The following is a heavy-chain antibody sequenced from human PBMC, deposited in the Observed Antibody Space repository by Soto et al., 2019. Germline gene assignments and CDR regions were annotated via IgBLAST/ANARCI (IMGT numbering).Heavy chain of an antibody. CDR3: ARDGGSHGPSYFDS. V-gene: IGHV3-33*01. J-gene: IGHJ4*02. Sequence: ESGGGVVQPGRSLRLSCAASGSTFSNYGMHWVRQAPGKGPEWVAVIWYDGRNKYYGESVKGRFSISRDNSKNTLYLDINSLRTEDTAVYYCARDGGSHGPSYFDSWGQGSLVIVSS. CDR1: GSTFSNYG. D-gene: IGHD3-16*01. CDR2: IWYDGRNK.